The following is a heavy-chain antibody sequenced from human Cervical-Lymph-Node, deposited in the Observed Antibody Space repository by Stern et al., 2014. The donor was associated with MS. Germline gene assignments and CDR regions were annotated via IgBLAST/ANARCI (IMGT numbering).Heavy chain of an antibody. CDR3: TTEGIQLWPN. CDR1: GFTFSNAW. CDR2: IKSKTDGGTT. Sequence: EVQLVESGGGLVKPGGSLRLSCAACGFTFSNAWMSWVRQAQGKGLAGVGRIKSKTDGGTTDYAAPVKGRFTISRDDSKNTLYLQMNSLKTEDTAVYYCTTEGIQLWPNWGQGTLVTVSS. D-gene: IGHD5-18*01. V-gene: IGHV3-15*01. J-gene: IGHJ4*02.